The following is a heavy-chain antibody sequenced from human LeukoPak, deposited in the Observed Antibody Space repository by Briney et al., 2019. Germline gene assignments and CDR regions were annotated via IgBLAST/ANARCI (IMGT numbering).Heavy chain of an antibody. D-gene: IGHD1-1*01. Sequence: SETLSLTCTVSGGSISSSSYYWGWIRQPPGKGPEWIGSIHHTGSIYYNLSFKSRVTISVDTSNNQFSLRLRSVTAADTAVYYCARRGTRWYFDYWGQGTLVTVSS. V-gene: IGHV4-39*01. CDR3: ARRGTRWYFDY. J-gene: IGHJ4*02. CDR1: GGSISSSSYY. CDR2: IHHTGSI.